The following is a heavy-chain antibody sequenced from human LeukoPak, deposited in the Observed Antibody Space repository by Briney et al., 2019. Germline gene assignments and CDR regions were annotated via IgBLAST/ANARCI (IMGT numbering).Heavy chain of an antibody. CDR1: GGSISSSSYY. D-gene: IGHD1-26*01. V-gene: IGHV4-39*01. Sequence: PSETLSLTCTVSGGSISSSSYYWGWIRQPPGKGLEWIGSIYYSGGTYYNPSLESRVTISVDTSKNQFSLKLSSVTAADTAVYYCARRGYSGILDDYWGQGTLVTVSS. J-gene: IGHJ4*02. CDR2: IYYSGGT. CDR3: ARRGYSGILDDY.